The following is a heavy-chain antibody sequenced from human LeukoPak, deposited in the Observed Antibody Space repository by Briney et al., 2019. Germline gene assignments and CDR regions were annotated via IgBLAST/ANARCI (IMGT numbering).Heavy chain of an antibody. CDR1: GFTFSSYA. CDR3: AKVYRAYSRPGSFDC. V-gene: IGHV3-23*01. CDR2: ISGSGGST. J-gene: IGHJ4*02. Sequence: GGSLRLSCAASGFTFSSYAMSWVRQAPGKGLEWVSAISGSGGSTYYADSVKGRFTISRDNSKNTLYLQMNSLRAEDAAVYYCAKVYRAYSRPGSFDCWGQGTLVTVSS. D-gene: IGHD4-11*01.